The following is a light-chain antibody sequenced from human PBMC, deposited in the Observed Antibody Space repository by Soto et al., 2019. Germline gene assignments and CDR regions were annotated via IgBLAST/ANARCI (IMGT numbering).Light chain of an antibody. J-gene: IGKJ3*01. CDR1: HSVGTY. Sequence: EFVLTQSPGTLSLSPGERATFSCMASHSVGTYLTWYQQKPGQAPRLLIYGASNRATGIPARFSGSGSGTDFTLTISILEPEEFAIYVCQQRSTWPLTFGPGNKGEIK. CDR3: QQRSTWPLT. V-gene: IGKV3-11*01. CDR2: GAS.